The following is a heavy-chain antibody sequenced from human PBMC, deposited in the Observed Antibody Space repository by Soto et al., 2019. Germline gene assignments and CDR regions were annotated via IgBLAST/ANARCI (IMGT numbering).Heavy chain of an antibody. D-gene: IGHD6-13*01. J-gene: IGHJ5*02. CDR3: ASQGIAAAGGGVDP. V-gene: IGHV1-69*06. Sequence: QVQLVQSGAEVKKPGSSVKVSCKASGGTFSSYAISWVRQAPGQVLEWMGGIIPIFGTANYAQKFQGRVTITADKSTSTAYMELSSLRSEDTAVYYCASQGIAAAGGGVDPWGQGTLVTVSS. CDR1: GGTFSSYA. CDR2: IIPIFGTA.